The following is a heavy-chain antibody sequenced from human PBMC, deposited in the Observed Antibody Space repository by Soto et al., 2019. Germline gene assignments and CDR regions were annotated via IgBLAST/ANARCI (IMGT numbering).Heavy chain of an antibody. CDR1: GFTFSDYY. Sequence: GGSLRLSCAASGFTFSDYYMSWIRQAPGKGLEWVSYISSSSSYTNYADSVKGRFTISRDNAKNSLYLQMNSLRAEDTAVYYCARVRGDYYGSGSYPHYYYGMDVCGQGTTVTVSS. D-gene: IGHD3-10*01. V-gene: IGHV3-11*06. CDR3: ARVRGDYYGSGSYPHYYYGMDV. CDR2: ISSSSSYT. J-gene: IGHJ6*02.